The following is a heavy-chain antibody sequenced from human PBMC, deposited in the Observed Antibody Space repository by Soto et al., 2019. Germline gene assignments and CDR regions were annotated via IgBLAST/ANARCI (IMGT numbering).Heavy chain of an antibody. CDR1: GFTFSSYA. CDR2: ISGSGGST. D-gene: IGHD4-17*01. V-gene: IGHV3-23*01. J-gene: IGHJ4*02. Sequence: EVQLLESGGGLVQPGGSLRLSCAASGFTFSSYAMSWVRQAPGKGLEWVSAISGSGGSTYYADSVKGRFTIPRDNSKNTLYLQMNSLRAEDTAVYYCAKALDGDYGARRFDYWGQGTLVTVSS. CDR3: AKALDGDYGARRFDY.